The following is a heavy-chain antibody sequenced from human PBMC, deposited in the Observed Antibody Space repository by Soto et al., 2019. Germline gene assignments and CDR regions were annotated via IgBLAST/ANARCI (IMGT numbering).Heavy chain of an antibody. CDR3: AKDALSYYDILTGPGGLDY. CDR2: ISYDGSNK. Sequence: HPGGSLRLSCAASGFTFSSYGMHWVRQAPGKGLEWVAVISYDGSNKYYADSVKGRFTISRDNSKNTLYLQMNSLRAEDTAVYYCAKDALSYYDILTGPGGLDYWGQGTLVTVSS. D-gene: IGHD3-9*01. J-gene: IGHJ4*02. CDR1: GFTFSSYG. V-gene: IGHV3-30*18.